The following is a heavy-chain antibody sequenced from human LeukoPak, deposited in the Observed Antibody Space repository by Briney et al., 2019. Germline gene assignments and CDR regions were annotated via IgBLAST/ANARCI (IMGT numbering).Heavy chain of an antibody. CDR1: GFAFSTYT. V-gene: IGHV3-23*01. CDR2: IGNNGGGI. D-gene: IGHD7-27*01. Sequence: PGGSLRLSCAASGFAFSTYTMYWVRHPPGKRLEWVSIIGNNGGGIHYADSVKGRFTISRDNFKNALYLQMNSLRVEDTAVYYCAIDPNWGIHSWGQGVLVTVSS. CDR3: AIDPNWGIHS. J-gene: IGHJ4*02.